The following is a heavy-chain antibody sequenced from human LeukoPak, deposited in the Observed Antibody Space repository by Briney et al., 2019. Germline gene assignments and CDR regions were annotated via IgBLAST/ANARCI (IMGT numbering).Heavy chain of an antibody. CDR3: AKESSGGWYFDY. V-gene: IGHV3-23*01. CDR2: IPATGSST. D-gene: IGHD6-19*01. J-gene: IGHJ4*02. CDR1: GFTFSSNV. Sequence: GGSLRLSCATSGFTFSSNVMIWVRQAPGKGLEWVSSIPATGSSTYYADSVKGRFTISRDNSKNSLYLQMNSLRAEDTAVYYCAKESSGGWYFDYWGQGTLVTVSS.